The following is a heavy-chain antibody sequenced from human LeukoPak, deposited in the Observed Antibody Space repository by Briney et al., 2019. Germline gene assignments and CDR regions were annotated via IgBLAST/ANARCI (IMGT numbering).Heavy chain of an antibody. CDR3: ARSGGGDCYPFDY. J-gene: IGHJ4*02. CDR1: GYSISSGYY. Sequence: SETLSLTCAVSGYSISSGYYWGCIRQPPGKVLEWIGSIYHSGSTYYNPSLKSRVTISVDTSKNQFSLKLSSVTAADTAVYYCARSGGGDCYPFDYWGQGTLVTVSS. D-gene: IGHD2-21*02. CDR2: IYHSGST. V-gene: IGHV4-38-2*01.